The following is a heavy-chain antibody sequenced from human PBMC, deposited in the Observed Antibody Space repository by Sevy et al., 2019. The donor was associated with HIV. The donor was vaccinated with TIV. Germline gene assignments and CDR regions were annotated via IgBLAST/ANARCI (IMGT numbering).Heavy chain of an antibody. V-gene: IGHV3-30-3*01. CDR1: GFTFSSYA. J-gene: IGHJ3*02. CDR3: ARGEEQLVPFDI. Sequence: GGSLRLSCAASGFTFSSYAMHWVRQAPGKGLGWVAVISYDGSNKYYADSVKGRFTISRDNSKNTLYLQMNSLRAEDTAVYYCARGEEQLVPFDIWGQGTMVTVSS. CDR2: ISYDGSNK. D-gene: IGHD6-6*01.